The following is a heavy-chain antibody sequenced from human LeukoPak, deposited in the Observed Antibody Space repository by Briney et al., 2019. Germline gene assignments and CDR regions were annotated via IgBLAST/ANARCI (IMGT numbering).Heavy chain of an antibody. D-gene: IGHD5-12*01. CDR3: ARYSGYDSLDY. V-gene: IGHV4-4*07. CDR2: IYTSGST. Sequence: SETLSLTCTVSRGSISSYYWTWMRQPAGKGLEWIGRIYTSGSTDYNPSLKSRVTMSVDTSKNQFSLKLTSVTAADTAVYYCARYSGYDSLDYWGQGTLVTVSS. J-gene: IGHJ4*02. CDR1: RGSISSYY.